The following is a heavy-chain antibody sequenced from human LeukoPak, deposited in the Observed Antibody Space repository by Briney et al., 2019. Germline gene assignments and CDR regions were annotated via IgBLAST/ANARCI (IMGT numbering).Heavy chain of an antibody. CDR3: AKDISPYYYYYYMDV. V-gene: IGHV3-43D*03. CDR2: ISWDGGST. J-gene: IGHJ6*03. CDR1: GFTFDDYA. Sequence: PGGFLRLSCAASGFTFDDYAMHWVRQAPGKGLEWVSLISWDGGSTYYADSVKGRFTISRDNSKNSLYLQMNSLRAEDTALYYCAKDISPYYYYYYMDVWGKGTTVTVSS.